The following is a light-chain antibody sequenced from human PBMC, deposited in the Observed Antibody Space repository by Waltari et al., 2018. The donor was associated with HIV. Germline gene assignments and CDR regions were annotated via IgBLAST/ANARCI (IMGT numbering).Light chain of an antibody. CDR2: AAS. V-gene: IGKV1-6*01. CDR3: LQDDSFPLT. CDR1: QNIRRD. Sequence: AIQMTQSPPSLSASVGDRVTITCQASQNIRRDLGWYQQKPGKAPKLLIYAASTLQTGVSSRFRGGGSGTEFTLTINGLQSEDSATYYCLQDDSFPLTSGPGTKVDLK. J-gene: IGKJ3*01.